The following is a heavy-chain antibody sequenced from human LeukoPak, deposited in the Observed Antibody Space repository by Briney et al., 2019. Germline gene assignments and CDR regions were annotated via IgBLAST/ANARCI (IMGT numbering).Heavy chain of an antibody. V-gene: IGHV3-30*03. Sequence: GGSLTLSCAASGFTFSSYSMNWVRQAPGKGLEWVGFISYDGSNKYYADSVKGRFTIPTDNSKNTLYLQMNSLRAEDTAVYYCGRGLDFWSGYYDPWGQGTLVTVSS. J-gene: IGHJ5*02. CDR3: GRGLDFWSGYYDP. CDR2: ISYDGSNK. D-gene: IGHD3-3*01. CDR1: GFTFSSYS.